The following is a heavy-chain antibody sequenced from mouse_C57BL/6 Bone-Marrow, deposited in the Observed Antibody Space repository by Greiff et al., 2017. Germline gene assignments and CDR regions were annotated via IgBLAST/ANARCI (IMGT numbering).Heavy chain of an antibody. CDR1: GYTFTSYW. CDR3: ARGVYYYGSIYYAMDY. Sequence: QVQLKQPGAELVKPGASVKLSCKASGYTFTSYWMHWVKQRPGRGLEWIGRIDPNSGGTKYNEKFKSKATLTVDKPSSTAYMQLSSLTSEDSAVYYCARGVYYYGSIYYAMDYWGQGTSVTVSS. D-gene: IGHD1-1*01. V-gene: IGHV1-72*01. CDR2: IDPNSGGT. J-gene: IGHJ4*01.